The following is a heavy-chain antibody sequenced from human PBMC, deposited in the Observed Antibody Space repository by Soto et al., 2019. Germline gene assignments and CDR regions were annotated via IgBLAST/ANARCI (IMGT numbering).Heavy chain of an antibody. CDR1: GGTFSSYT. V-gene: IGHV1-69*02. CDR3: ARLDSSGYYSDY. CDR2: IIPILGIA. D-gene: IGHD3-22*01. Sequence: SLKVSCKASGGTFSSYTISWVRQAPGQGLEWMGRIIPILGIANYAQKFQGRVTITADKSTSTAYMELSSLRSEDTAVYYCARLDSSGYYSDYWGQGTLVTVSS. J-gene: IGHJ4*02.